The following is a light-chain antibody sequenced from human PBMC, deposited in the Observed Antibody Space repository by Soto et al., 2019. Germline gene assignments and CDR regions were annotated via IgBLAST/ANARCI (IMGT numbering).Light chain of an antibody. CDR2: DAS. CDR1: SSDVGGFNY. V-gene: IGLV2-14*01. J-gene: IGLJ2*01. Sequence: QSALTQPASVSGSPGQSITISCTGTSSDVGGFNYVSWYQQHPGKVPKLMIYDASNRPSGVSNRFSGSKSGNTASLTISGLQAEDEADYYCSSYTTSSVVFGGGTQLTV. CDR3: SSYTTSSVV.